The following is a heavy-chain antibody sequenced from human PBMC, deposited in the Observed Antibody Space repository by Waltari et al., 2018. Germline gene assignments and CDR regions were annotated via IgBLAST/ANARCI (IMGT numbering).Heavy chain of an antibody. CDR3: AKSIAAAGFDFDY. Sequence: EVQLVESGGVVVQPGGSLRLYCAASGFTFDDYAMHWVRQAPGKGLEWVSLISWDGGSTYYADSVKGRFTISRDNSKNSLYLQMNSLRAEDTALYYCAKSIAAAGFDFDYWGKGTLVTVSS. CDR1: GFTFDDYA. J-gene: IGHJ4*02. V-gene: IGHV3-43D*03. CDR2: ISWDGGST. D-gene: IGHD6-13*01.